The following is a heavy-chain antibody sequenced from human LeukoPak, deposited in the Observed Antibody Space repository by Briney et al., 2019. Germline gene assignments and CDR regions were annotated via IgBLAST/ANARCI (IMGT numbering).Heavy chain of an antibody. CDR2: ISSSSSYI. V-gene: IGHV3-21*01. Sequence: GGSLRLSCAASGFTFSSYSMNWVRQAPGKGLEWVSSISSSSSYIYYADSVKGRFTISRDNAKNSLYLQMNSLRAEDTAVYYCARALGGTAISYYYYYMDVWGKGTTVTISS. J-gene: IGHJ6*03. CDR1: GFTFSSYS. CDR3: ARALGGTAISYYYYYMDV. D-gene: IGHD5-18*01.